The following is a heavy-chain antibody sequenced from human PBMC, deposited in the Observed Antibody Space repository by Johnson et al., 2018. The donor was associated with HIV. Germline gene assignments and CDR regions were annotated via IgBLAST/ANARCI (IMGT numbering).Heavy chain of an antibody. CDR2: ISYDGSNK. Sequence: VQLVESGGGVVQPGRSLRLSCAASGFTFSSYAMHWVRQAPGKGLEWVAVISYDGSNKYYADSVKGRFTISRDNSKNTLYLQMNSLRAEDTAVYYCAKDNIPGIAAAGLGNAFDIWGQGTMVTVSS. J-gene: IGHJ3*02. CDR3: AKDNIPGIAAAGLGNAFDI. D-gene: IGHD6-13*01. CDR1: GFTFSSYA. V-gene: IGHV3-30*04.